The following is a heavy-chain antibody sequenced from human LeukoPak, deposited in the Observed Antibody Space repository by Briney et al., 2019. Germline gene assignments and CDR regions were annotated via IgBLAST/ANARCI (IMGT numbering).Heavy chain of an antibody. CDR3: ARESVIGYCSGGSCVKWFDP. CDR1: GGSFSGYY. V-gene: IGHV4-34*01. CDR2: INHSGST. D-gene: IGHD2-15*01. Sequence: SETLSLTCAVYGGSFSGYYWSWIRQPPRKGLEWIGEINHSGSTDYNPSLKSRVTISVDTSKNQFSLKLSSVTAADTAVYYCARESVIGYCSGGSCVKWFDPWGQGTLVTVSS. J-gene: IGHJ5*02.